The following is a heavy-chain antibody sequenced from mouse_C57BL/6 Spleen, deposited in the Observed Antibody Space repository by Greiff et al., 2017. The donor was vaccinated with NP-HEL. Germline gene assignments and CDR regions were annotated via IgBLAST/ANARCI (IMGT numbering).Heavy chain of an antibody. CDR2: ISSGGSYT. J-gene: IGHJ3*01. V-gene: IGHV5-6*01. CDR3: ASIYYDAAD. Sequence: EVKLVESGGDLVKPGGSLKLSCAASGFTFSSYGMSWVRQTPDKRLAWVATISSGGSYTYYPDSVKGRFTISRDNAKNTRYLQMGSLRSEDTTMYYCASIYYDAADWGQGTLVTVSA. D-gene: IGHD2-4*01. CDR1: GFTFSSYG.